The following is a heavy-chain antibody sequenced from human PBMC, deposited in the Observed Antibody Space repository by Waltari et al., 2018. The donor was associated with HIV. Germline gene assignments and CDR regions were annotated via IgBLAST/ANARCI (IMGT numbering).Heavy chain of an antibody. J-gene: IGHJ5*02. CDR1: GFPFSSYW. D-gene: IGHD3-10*01. CDR3: APGRGWFDP. V-gene: IGHV3-74*01. Sequence: EVQLVESGGGLVQPGGSLTHPCAASGFPFSSYWMHWVRQAPGKGLVWVSRINSDGSSTNYADSVKGRFTISRDNAKNTLYLQMNSLRVEDTAVYYCAPGRGWFDPWGQGTLVTVSS. CDR2: INSDGSST.